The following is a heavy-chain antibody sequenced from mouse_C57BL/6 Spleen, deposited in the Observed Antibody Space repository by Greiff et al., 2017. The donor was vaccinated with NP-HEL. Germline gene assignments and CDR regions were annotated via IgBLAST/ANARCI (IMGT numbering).Heavy chain of an antibody. V-gene: IGHV1-26*01. D-gene: IGHD1-1*02. Sequence: VQLQQSGPELVKPGASVKISCKASGYTFTDYYMNWVKQSHGQSLEWIGAINPNNGGTSYNQKFKGKATLTVDKSSSTAYMALRSLTSEDSAVYYCARLRGGYYFDDWGQGTTLTVSS. CDR1: GYTFTDYY. CDR2: INPNNGGT. CDR3: ARLRGGYYFDD. J-gene: IGHJ2*01.